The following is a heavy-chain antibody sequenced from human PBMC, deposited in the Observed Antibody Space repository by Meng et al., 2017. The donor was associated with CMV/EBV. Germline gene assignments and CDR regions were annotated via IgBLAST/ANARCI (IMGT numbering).Heavy chain of an antibody. CDR2: ISAYNGNT. V-gene: IGHV1-2*02. CDR3: ARAGYSSSWYADKYNWFDP. D-gene: IGHD6-13*01. CDR1: GYTFTGYY. Sequence: ASVKVSCKASGYTFTGYYMHWVRQAPGQGLEWMGWISAYNGNTNYAQKFQGRVTMTRDTSTSTVYMELSSLRSEDTAVYYCARAGYSSSWYADKYNWFDPWGQGTLVTVSS. J-gene: IGHJ5*02.